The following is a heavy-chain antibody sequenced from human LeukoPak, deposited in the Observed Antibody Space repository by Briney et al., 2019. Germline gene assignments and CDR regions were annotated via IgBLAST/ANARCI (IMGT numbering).Heavy chain of an antibody. J-gene: IGHJ3*02. CDR2: IYYSGTT. D-gene: IGHD3-10*01. Sequence: SETLSLTCSVSGASISNYYWSSIRQPPGKGLEWIGYIYYSGTTNHNPSLNSRVTISVDKSKNQLPLRLSSVTAADTAVYHCARDRGYLDGFDIWGQGTMVTVSS. CDR1: GASISNYY. CDR3: ARDRGYLDGFDI. V-gene: IGHV4-59*01.